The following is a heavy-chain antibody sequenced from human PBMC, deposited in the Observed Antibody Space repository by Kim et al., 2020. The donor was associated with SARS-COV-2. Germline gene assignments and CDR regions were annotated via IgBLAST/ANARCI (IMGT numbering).Heavy chain of an antibody. V-gene: IGHV3-23*01. Sequence: RLPISRDNSKNTLYLQMNSLRAEDTAVYYCAKDPGSSSWYYSYYYYGMDVWGQGTTVTVSS. D-gene: IGHD6-13*01. CDR3: AKDPGSSSWYYSYYYYGMDV. J-gene: IGHJ6*02.